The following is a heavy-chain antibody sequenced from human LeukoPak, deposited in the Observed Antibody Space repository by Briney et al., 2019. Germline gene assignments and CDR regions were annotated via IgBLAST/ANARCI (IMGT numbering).Heavy chain of an antibody. CDR1: GGSISSNSYY. J-gene: IGHJ5*02. CDR3: ARHFGYCSGGSCYDDWFDP. V-gene: IGHV4-39*01. D-gene: IGHD2-15*01. CDR2: IYYSGST. Sequence: SETLSLTCTVSGGSISSNSYYWGWIRQPPAKGLEWIGSIYYSGSTFYNPSLRSRVTISVDSSKNQFSLKLSSVTAADTAVYYCARHFGYCSGGSCYDDWFDPWGQGTLVTVSS.